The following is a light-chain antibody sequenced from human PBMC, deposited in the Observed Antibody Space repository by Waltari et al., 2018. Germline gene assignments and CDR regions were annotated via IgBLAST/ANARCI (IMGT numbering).Light chain of an antibody. CDR1: SADVGGHNY. CDR3: CSYAGSNTLA. CDR2: DFT. V-gene: IGLV2-8*01. J-gene: IGLJ2*01. Sequence: QSALTQPPSASGSPGQSVTISCTGTSADVGGHNYVSWYQHHPGKAPKLIVYDFTKRASGVPDRSSGSKAGNTASLTVSGLQAEDEAHYYCCSYAGSNTLAFGGGTKLTVL.